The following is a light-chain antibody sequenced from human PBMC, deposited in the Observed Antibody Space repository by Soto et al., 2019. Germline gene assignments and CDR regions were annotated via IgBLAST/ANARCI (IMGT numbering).Light chain of an antibody. V-gene: IGKV3-20*01. CDR1: QSVSSTY. J-gene: IGKJ1*01. CDR3: QQYCSSSWT. CDR2: GAS. Sequence: EIVLTQSPGTLSLSPGERATLSCRASQSVSSTYLAWYQQKPRQAPRLLIYGASSRAADIPDRFSGSGSGTDFTLTISRLEPEELAVYYCQQYCSSSWTFGQGTKVEIK.